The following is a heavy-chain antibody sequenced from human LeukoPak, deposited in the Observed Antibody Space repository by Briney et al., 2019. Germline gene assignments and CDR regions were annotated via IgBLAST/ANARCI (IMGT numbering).Heavy chain of an antibody. D-gene: IGHD3-3*01. CDR1: GFTFDDYA. CDR2: ISWDSGSI. Sequence: GGSLRLSCAASGFTFDDYAMHWVRQAPGKGRGWVSGISWDSGSIGYADSVKGRFTISRDKAKNSLYLQMNSLRAEDTALYYCAKGGGEWLFQYYFDYWGQGTLVTVSS. CDR3: AKGGGEWLFQYYFDY. J-gene: IGHJ4*02. V-gene: IGHV3-9*01.